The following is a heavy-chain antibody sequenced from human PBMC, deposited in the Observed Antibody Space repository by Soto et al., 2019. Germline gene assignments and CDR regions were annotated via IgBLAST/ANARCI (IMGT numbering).Heavy chain of an antibody. J-gene: IGHJ4*02. CDR3: ARDYDFCSGYPLPRY. CDR2: IWYDGSNK. D-gene: IGHD3-3*01. CDR1: GFTFSSYG. V-gene: IGHV3-33*01. Sequence: QVQLVESGGGVVQPGRSLRLSCAASGFTFSSYGMHWVRQAPGKGLEWVAVIWYDGSNKYYADSVKGRFTISRDNSKNTLYLQMNSLRAEDTAVYYCARDYDFCSGYPLPRYWGQGTLVTVSS.